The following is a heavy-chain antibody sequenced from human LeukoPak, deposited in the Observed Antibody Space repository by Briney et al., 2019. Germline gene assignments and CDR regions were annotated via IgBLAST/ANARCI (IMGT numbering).Heavy chain of an antibody. CDR1: GGSICSYD. D-gene: IGHD4-23*01. J-gene: IGHJ3*02. Sequence: PSETLSLTCTVSGGSICSYDWYWIRQPAGKGLEWIGHIYTSGTSNYNPSLRSRVTISVDTSKNQFSLKLSSVTAADTAVYYCARHYGGNFYHAFDIWGQGTMVTVSS. CDR3: ARHYGGNFYHAFDI. CDR2: IYTSGTS. V-gene: IGHV4-4*07.